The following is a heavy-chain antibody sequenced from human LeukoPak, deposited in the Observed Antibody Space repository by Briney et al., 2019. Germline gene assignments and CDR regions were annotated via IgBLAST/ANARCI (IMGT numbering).Heavy chain of an antibody. CDR2: ISGSGGST. D-gene: IGHD6-19*01. CDR1: GFTFSSYA. J-gene: IGHJ4*02. Sequence: GGSLSLSCAASGFTFSSYAMSWVRQAPGKGLEWGSAISGSGGSTSYADYVKGRFTISRDNSTNTLYLQMNSLRAEDTAVDYCAKGPRKIAVAGIDYWGQGTLVTVSS. CDR3: AKGPRKIAVAGIDY. V-gene: IGHV3-23*01.